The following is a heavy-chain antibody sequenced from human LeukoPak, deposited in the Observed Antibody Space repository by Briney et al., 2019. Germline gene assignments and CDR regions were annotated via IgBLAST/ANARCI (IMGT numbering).Heavy chain of an antibody. D-gene: IGHD3-9*01. V-gene: IGHV1-2*02. CDR2: INPNSGGT. CDR3: ARAPHIIRYFDFTDY. CDR1: GYTFTGYY. J-gene: IGHJ4*02. Sequence: ASVKVSCKASGYTFTGYYMHWVRQAPGQGLEWMGWINPNSGGTNYAQKFQGRVTMTRDTSISTAYMELRSLRSDDTAVYYCARAPHIIRYFDFTDYWGQGTLVTVSS.